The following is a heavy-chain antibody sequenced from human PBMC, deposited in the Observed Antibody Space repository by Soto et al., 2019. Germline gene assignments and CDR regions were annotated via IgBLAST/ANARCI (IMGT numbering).Heavy chain of an antibody. CDR3: ARQSSYDSSHYRYWFDP. D-gene: IGHD3-22*01. Sequence: QVQLQESGPGLVKPSETLSLTCTVSGGSVSSGSYYWSWVRQPPGREVEWIGYIHYSGSADYNPSLNSRVTISVDTSKNQFFLKLSSVTAADTAVYSCARQSSYDSSHYRYWFDPWGQGTLVTVSS. V-gene: IGHV4-61*01. CDR2: IHYSGSA. CDR1: GGSVSSGSYY. J-gene: IGHJ5*02.